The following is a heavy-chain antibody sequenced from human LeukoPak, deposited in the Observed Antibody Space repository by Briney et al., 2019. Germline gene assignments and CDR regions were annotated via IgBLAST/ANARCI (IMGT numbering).Heavy chain of an antibody. V-gene: IGHV4-39*01. CDR1: GGSISSSSYY. J-gene: IGHJ4*02. Sequence: SETLSLTCTVSGGSISSSSYYWGWIRQPPGKGLERIGSIYYSGSTYYNPSLKSRVTISVDTSKNQFSLKLRSVTAADTAVYYCARSGRYCSGGSCYHKLFDYWGQGTLVTVSS. CDR3: ARSGRYCSGGSCYHKLFDY. CDR2: IYYSGST. D-gene: IGHD2-15*01.